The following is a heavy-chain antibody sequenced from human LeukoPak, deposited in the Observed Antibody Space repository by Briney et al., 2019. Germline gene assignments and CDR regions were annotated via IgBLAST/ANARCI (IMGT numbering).Heavy chain of an antibody. D-gene: IGHD6-19*01. CDR3: ARVHSSGFFDF. Sequence: PSETLSLTCTVSGGSISSGSYYWSWIRQPAGKGLEWIGRIYTSGSTNYNPSLKSRVTISVDTSKNQFSLKLSSVTAADTAVYYCARVHSSGFFDFWGQGTLVTVSS. J-gene: IGHJ4*02. CDR1: GGSISSGSYY. CDR2: IYTSGST. V-gene: IGHV4-61*02.